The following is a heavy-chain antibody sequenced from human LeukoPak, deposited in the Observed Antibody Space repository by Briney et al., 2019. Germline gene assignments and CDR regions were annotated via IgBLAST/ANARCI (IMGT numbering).Heavy chain of an antibody. J-gene: IGHJ3*02. CDR1: GGTFSSYA. V-gene: IGHV1-69*05. CDR3: ARGSAEVSDAFDI. D-gene: IGHD6-25*01. CDR2: IIPIFGTA. Sequence: GASVKVSCKASGGTFSSYAISWVRQAPGQGLEWMGGIIPIFGTANYAQKFQGRVTMTRDMSTSTVYMELSSLRSEDTAVYYCARGSAEVSDAFDIWGQGTMVTVSS.